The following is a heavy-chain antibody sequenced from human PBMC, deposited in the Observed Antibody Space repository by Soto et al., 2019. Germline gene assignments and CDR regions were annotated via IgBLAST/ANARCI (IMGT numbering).Heavy chain of an antibody. V-gene: IGHV4-30-4*01. Sequence: SISSGDYYWSWIRQPPGKGLEWIGYIYYSGSTYYNPSLKSRVTISVDTSKNQFSLKLSSVTAADTAVYYCARVESGYCSSTSCPFDYWGQGTLVTVSS. J-gene: IGHJ4*02. D-gene: IGHD2-2*01. CDR1: SISSGDYY. CDR2: IYYSGST. CDR3: ARVESGYCSSTSCPFDY.